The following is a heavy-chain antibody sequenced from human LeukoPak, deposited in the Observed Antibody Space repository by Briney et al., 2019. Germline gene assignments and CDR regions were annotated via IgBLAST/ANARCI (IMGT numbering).Heavy chain of an antibody. Sequence: GGSLRLSCAASGFTFSDYYMSWIRQAPGKGLEWVSYISSSSSYTNYADSVKGRFTISRDNAKNSLYLQMNSLRAEDTAVYYCAKVSPIAVAATGCFDYWGQGILVTVS. CDR1: GFTFSDYY. CDR3: AKVSPIAVAATGCFDY. CDR2: ISSSSSYT. V-gene: IGHV3-11*05. D-gene: IGHD6-19*01. J-gene: IGHJ4*02.